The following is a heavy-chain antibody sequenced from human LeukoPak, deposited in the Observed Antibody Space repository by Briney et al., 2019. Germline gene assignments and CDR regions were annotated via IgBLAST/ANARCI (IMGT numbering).Heavy chain of an antibody. Sequence: SETLSLTCTVSGDSISSNSYYWVWTRQPPGKGLEWIGSINYSGNTYYSSSLRSRVTISVDTSRNQFSLKLSSVTAADTAVYSCARLLTSSSAGNYFDHWGQGTPVTVSS. V-gene: IGHV4-39*01. D-gene: IGHD4/OR15-4a*01. J-gene: IGHJ4*02. CDR1: GDSISSNSYY. CDR3: ARLLTSSSAGNYFDH. CDR2: INYSGNT.